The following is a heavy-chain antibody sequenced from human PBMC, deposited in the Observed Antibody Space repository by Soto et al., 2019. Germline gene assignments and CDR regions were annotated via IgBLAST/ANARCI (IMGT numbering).Heavy chain of an antibody. J-gene: IGHJ5*02. V-gene: IGHV4-4*07. CDR2: IYATGTT. CDR3: VRDGTKTLRDWFDP. CDR1: GASISGFY. D-gene: IGHD1-1*01. Sequence: SVTLSLTCTVSGASISGFYWSWIRKSAGKGLEWIGRIYATGTTDYNPSLKSRVMMSVDTSKKQFSLKLRSVTAADTAVYYCVRDGTKTLRDWFDPWGQGISVTVSS.